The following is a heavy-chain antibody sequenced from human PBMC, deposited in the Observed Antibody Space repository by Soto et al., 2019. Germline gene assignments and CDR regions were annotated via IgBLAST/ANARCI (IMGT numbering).Heavy chain of an antibody. Sequence: SETLSLTCTFSGCSISSSSYYLGWIRQPPGKGLEWIGSIYYSGSTYYNPSLKSRVTISVDTSKNQFSLKLSSVTAADTAVYYCLRGYYYYYGMDVWGQGTTVTVSS. CDR3: LRGYYYYYGMDV. J-gene: IGHJ6*02. V-gene: IGHV4-39*01. CDR2: IYYSGST. CDR1: GCSISSSSYY.